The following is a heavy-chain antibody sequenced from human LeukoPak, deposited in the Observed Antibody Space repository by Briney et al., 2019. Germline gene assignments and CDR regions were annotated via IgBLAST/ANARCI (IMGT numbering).Heavy chain of an antibody. Sequence: GGSLRLSCAASGFTFSSYSMKWVRQAPGKGLEWVSYISSSSSTIYYADSVKGRFTISRDNAKNSLYLQMNSLRNDDTAVYYCAKKASLVRGENYLDFWGQGTLVTVSS. CDR2: ISSSSSTI. CDR1: GFTFSSYS. D-gene: IGHD3-10*01. J-gene: IGHJ4*02. V-gene: IGHV3-48*02. CDR3: AKKASLVRGENYLDF.